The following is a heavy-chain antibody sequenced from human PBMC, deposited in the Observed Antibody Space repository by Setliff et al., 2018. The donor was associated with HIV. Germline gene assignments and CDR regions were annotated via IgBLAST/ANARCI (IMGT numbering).Heavy chain of an antibody. V-gene: IGHV4-59*08. CDR1: GVSISSHY. Sequence: SETLSLTCTVSGVSISSHYWSWVRQPPGKGLEWIGYIYYSGSTNYDPSLKSRVTISVDTSKNQFSLKLSSVTAADTAVYYCASSGWLPYFDYWGQGALVTISS. J-gene: IGHJ4*02. D-gene: IGHD6-19*01. CDR2: IYYSGST. CDR3: ASSGWLPYFDY.